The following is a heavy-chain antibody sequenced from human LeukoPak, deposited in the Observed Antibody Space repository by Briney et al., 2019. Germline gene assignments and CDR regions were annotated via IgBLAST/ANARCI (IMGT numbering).Heavy chain of an antibody. CDR3: ARDHHYYYYYYMDV. CDR2: IYYSGST. Sequence: PSETLSLTCTVSGGSISSHYWSWIRQPPGKGLEWIGYIYYSGSTNYNPSLKSRVTISVDTSKNQFSLKLSSVTAADTAVYYCARDHHYYYYYYMDVWAKGPRSPSP. CDR1: GGSISSHY. V-gene: IGHV4-59*11. J-gene: IGHJ6*03.